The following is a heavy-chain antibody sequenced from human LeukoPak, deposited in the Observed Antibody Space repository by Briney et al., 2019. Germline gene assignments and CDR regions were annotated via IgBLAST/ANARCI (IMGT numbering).Heavy chain of an antibody. CDR3: AGTGGWYDYYFDY. J-gene: IGHJ4*02. CDR1: GGTFSSYA. V-gene: IGHV1-69*06. D-gene: IGHD6-19*01. Sequence: SVKVSCKASGGTFSSYAISWVRQAPGQGLEWMGGIIPIFGTANYAQKFQGRVTITADKSTSTAYMELSGLRSEDTAVYYCAGTGGWYDYYFDYWGQGTLVTVSS. CDR2: IIPIFGTA.